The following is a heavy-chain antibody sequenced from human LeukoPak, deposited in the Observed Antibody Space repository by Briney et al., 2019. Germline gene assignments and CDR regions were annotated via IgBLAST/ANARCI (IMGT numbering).Heavy chain of an antibody. CDR3: TKVRPPPGSGWYGGDDS. CDR2: ISASGGRT. CDR1: GFIFSSYG. Sequence: GGSLRLSCAASGFIFSSYGMSWVRQAPGKGLEWVSAISASGGRTNNADSVKGRFTISRDNSKNTLYLQMNSLRVEDTAVYYCTKVRPPPGSGWYGGDDSWGQGTLVTVSS. D-gene: IGHD6-19*01. V-gene: IGHV3-23*01. J-gene: IGHJ4*02.